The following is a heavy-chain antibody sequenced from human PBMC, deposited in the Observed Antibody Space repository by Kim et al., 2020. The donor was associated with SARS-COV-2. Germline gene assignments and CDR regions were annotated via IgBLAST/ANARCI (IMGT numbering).Heavy chain of an antibody. D-gene: IGHD3-22*01. CDR1: GGSISSGGYY. CDR3: ARGRRSGWGYYDSSGYYDLKFAS. CDR2: IYYSGST. V-gene: IGHV4-31*03. J-gene: IGHJ4*02. Sequence: SETLSLTCTVSGGSISSGGYYWSWIRQHPGKGLEWIGYIYYSGSTYYNPSLKSRVTISVDTSKNQFSLKLSSVTDADTAVYYCARGRRSGWGYYDSSGYYDLKFASWGQGTLVTVSS.